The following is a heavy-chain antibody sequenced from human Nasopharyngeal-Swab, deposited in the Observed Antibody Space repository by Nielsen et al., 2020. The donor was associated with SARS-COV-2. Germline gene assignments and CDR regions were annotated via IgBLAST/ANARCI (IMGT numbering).Heavy chain of an antibody. CDR2: IWYDGSNK. CDR1: GFTFSSYG. Sequence: SCAASGFTFSSYGMHWVRQAPGKGLEWVAVIWYDGSNKYYADSVKGRFTISRDNSKNTLYLQMNSLRAEDTAVYYCARDDYDEGGAFDYWGQGTLVTVSS. V-gene: IGHV3-33*01. D-gene: IGHD3-22*01. CDR3: ARDDYDEGGAFDY. J-gene: IGHJ4*02.